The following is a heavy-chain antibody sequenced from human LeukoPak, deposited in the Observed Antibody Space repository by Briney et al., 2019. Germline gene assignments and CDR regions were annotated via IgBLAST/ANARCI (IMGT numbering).Heavy chain of an antibody. CDR1: GGSFSGYY. CDR3: ARISGSYYIDY. V-gene: IGHV4-34*01. D-gene: IGHD1-26*01. Sequence: SETLSLTCAVYGGSFSGYYWSWIRQPPGKGLEWIGSIYHSGSTYYNPSLKSRVTISVDTSKNQFSLKLSSVTAADTAVYYCARISGSYYIDYWGQGTLVTVSS. J-gene: IGHJ4*02. CDR2: IYHSGST.